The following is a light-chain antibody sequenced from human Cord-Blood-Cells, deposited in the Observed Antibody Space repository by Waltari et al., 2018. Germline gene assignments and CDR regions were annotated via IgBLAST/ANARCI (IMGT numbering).Light chain of an antibody. CDR1: QSVLYSSNNMNY. V-gene: IGKV4-1*01. CDR2: WAS. Sequence: DIVMTQSPAPLAVSLGARATITCKSSQSVLYSSNNMNYLAWYQQKPGQPPKLLIYWASTRESGVPGRFSGSGSGTDFTLTISSLQAEDVAVYYCQQYYSTPPTFGQGTKLEIK. J-gene: IGKJ2*01. CDR3: QQYYSTPPT.